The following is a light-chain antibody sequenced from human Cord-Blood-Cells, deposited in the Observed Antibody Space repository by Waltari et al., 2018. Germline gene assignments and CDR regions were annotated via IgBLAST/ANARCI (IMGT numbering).Light chain of an antibody. J-gene: IGLJ1*01. CDR3: CSYAGSSTFV. CDR1: SSDVGSYNL. Sequence: PGQSITISCTGTSSDVGSYNLVSWYQQHPGKAPKLMIYEVSKRPSGVSNRFSGSKSGNTASLTISGLQAEDEADYYCCSYAGSSTFVFGTGTKVTVL. CDR2: EVS. V-gene: IGLV2-23*02.